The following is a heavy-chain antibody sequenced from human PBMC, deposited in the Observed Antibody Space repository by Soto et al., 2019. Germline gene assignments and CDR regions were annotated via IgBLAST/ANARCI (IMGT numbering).Heavy chain of an antibody. D-gene: IGHD4-4*01. Sequence: PGGSLRLSCAASGFTFTTYDMNWFRQAPGKGLEWVSYISSSGSDIFYTDSVKGRFTISRDNAKNSLYLQMNSLRAEDTAVYYCAREGINNYNEYYFDSWGQGTVVTVSS. J-gene: IGHJ4*02. CDR1: GFTFTTYD. CDR2: ISSSGSDI. V-gene: IGHV3-48*03. CDR3: AREGINNYNEYYFDS.